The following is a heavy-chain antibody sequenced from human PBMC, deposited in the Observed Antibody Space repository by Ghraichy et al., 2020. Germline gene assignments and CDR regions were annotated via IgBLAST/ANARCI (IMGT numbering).Heavy chain of an antibody. CDR1: GFTFSTFA. CDR2: SSYDGIKK. D-gene: IGHD1-14*01. CDR3: ATSGKMSDFDY. V-gene: IGHV3-30*03. J-gene: IGHJ4*02. Sequence: GESLRLSCLGSGFTFSTFALHWVRQAPGKGLEWVALSSYDGIKKTYADSVQGRFTIARDNSKNRLYLQMNSLRPDDTAVYYCATSGKMSDFDYWGQGTLVTVSS.